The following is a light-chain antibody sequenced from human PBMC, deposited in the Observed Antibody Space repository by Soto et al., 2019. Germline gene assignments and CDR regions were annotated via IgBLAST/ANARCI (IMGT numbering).Light chain of an antibody. J-gene: IGKJ5*01. V-gene: IGKV3-20*01. Sequence: EIVLTQSPGTLSLSPGEGATLSCRASQSVSSSYLAWYQQKPGQATRLLLYGASSRATGIPDRFSGSGSGTDFTLTISRLEPEDFAVYYCQHFGGSLPVTFGQGTRLEIK. CDR1: QSVSSSY. CDR2: GAS. CDR3: QHFGGSLPVT.